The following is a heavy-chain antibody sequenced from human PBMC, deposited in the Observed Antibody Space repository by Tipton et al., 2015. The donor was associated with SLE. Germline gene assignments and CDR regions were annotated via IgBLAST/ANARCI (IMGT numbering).Heavy chain of an antibody. J-gene: IGHJ4*02. Sequence: QVQLVQSGAEVKKPGASVKVSCKASGYTFTSFDINWVRQATGQGLGWMGWMNPNSGNTAYAQKFQGRVTMTRDTSISTAYMELSSLRSEDTAVYYCARAPPQLGFDYWGQGTIVTVSS. CDR3: ARAPPQLGFDY. D-gene: IGHD5-24*01. CDR2: MNPNSGNT. V-gene: IGHV1-8*01. CDR1: GYTFTSFD.